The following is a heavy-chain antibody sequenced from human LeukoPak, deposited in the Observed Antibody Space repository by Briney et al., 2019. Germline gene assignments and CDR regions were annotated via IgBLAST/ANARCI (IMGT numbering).Heavy chain of an antibody. CDR3: ARGSDY. J-gene: IGHJ4*02. CDR1: GFTFSSYW. Sequence: GGSLRLSRAASGFTFSSYWMYWVRQAPGKGLVWVSRIKSDGSSTNYADSVKGRFTISRDNAKNTLYLQMNSLRAEDTAVYYCARGSDYWGQGTLVTVSS. V-gene: IGHV3-74*01. CDR2: IKSDGSST.